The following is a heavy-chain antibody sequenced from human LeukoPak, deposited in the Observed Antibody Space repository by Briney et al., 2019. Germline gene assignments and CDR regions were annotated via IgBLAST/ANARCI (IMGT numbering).Heavy chain of an antibody. CDR2: INHSGST. J-gene: IGHJ4*02. Sequence: SETLSLTCAVYGGSFSGYYWSWIRQPPGKGLEWIGEINHSGSTNYNPSLKSRVTISVDTSKNQFSLKLSSVTAADTAVYYCARYSSPSSIGFDYWGQGTLVTVSS. CDR3: ARYSSPSSIGFDY. CDR1: GGSFSGYY. D-gene: IGHD6-6*01. V-gene: IGHV4-34*01.